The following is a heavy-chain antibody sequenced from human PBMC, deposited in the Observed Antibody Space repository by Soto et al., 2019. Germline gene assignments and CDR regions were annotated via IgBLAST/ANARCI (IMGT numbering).Heavy chain of an antibody. Sequence: GASVKVSCKASGGTFSSYAISWVRQAPGQGLEWMGGIIPIFGTANYAQKFQGRVTITADESTSTAYMELSSLRSEDTAVYYCARDRTVVVTATGGGLVHWGQGTLVTVSS. J-gene: IGHJ4*02. D-gene: IGHD2-21*02. CDR3: ARDRTVVVTATGGGLVH. V-gene: IGHV1-69*13. CDR2: IIPIFGTA. CDR1: GGTFSSYA.